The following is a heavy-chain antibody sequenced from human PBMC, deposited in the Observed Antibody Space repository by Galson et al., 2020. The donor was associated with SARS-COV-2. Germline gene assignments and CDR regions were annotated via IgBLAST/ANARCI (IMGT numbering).Heavy chain of an antibody. CDR2: INHRGST. CDR1: GGSFRNYY. J-gene: IGHJ6*03. Sequence: SETLSLTCAVYGGSFRNYYWTWIRQSPEKGLEWLGEINHRGSTNYNPSLKSRVAMSVDASKNQFSLSLSSVTAADTAVYYCARGAEERRIIVVVPYVYSYMDVWCSGTTVTVSS. V-gene: IGHV4-34*01. CDR3: ARGAEERRIIVVVPYVYSYMDV. D-gene: IGHD2-15*01.